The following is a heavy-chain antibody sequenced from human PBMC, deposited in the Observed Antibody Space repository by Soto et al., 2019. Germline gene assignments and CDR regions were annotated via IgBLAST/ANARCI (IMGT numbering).Heavy chain of an antibody. CDR3: ANSRLRTTVTTTGAFDI. D-gene: IGHD4-17*01. CDR1: GGSISSGDYY. CDR2: IHYTGST. J-gene: IGHJ3*02. V-gene: IGHV4-30-4*01. Sequence: QVQLQESGPGLVKPSQTLSLTCTVSGGSISSGDYYWSWIRQPPGKGLEWIGYIHYTGSTYYNPSLKSRVTISVDTSTNQFSVKLTSVTAADTAVYYCANSRLRTTVTTTGAFDIWGQGAMVTVSS.